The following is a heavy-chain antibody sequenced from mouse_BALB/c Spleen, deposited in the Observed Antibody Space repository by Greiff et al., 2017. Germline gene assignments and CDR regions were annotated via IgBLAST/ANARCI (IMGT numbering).Heavy chain of an antibody. D-gene: IGHD1-1*01. CDR3: ATHYYGSSSSWFAY. CDR2: INPGSGGT. V-gene: IGHV1-54*01. Sequence: VQLQQSGAELVRPGTSVKVSCKASGYAFTNYLIEWVKQRPGQGLEWIGAINPGSGGTNYNEKFKGKATLTADKSSSTAYMQLSSLTSDDSAVYFCATHYYGSSSSWFAYWGQGTLVTVSA. J-gene: IGHJ3*01. CDR1: GYAFTNYL.